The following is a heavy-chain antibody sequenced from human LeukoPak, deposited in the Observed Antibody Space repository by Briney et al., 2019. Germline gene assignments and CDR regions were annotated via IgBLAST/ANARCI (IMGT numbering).Heavy chain of an antibody. CDR1: GFIFSSYE. CDR3: ARASSGAKVY. J-gene: IGHJ4*02. D-gene: IGHD4-17*01. V-gene: IGHV3-48*03. CDR2: ISSSGSTI. Sequence: PGGSLRLSCAAPGFIFSSYEMNWVRPAPGKGLEWVSYISSSGSTIYYADSVKGRFTISRDNAKNSLYLQMNSLRAEDTAVYYCARASSGAKVYWGQGTLVTVSS.